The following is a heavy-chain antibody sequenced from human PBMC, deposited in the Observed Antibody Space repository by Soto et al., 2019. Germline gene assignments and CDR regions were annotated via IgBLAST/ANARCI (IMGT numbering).Heavy chain of an antibody. D-gene: IGHD3-10*01. CDR1: GGSFSGYY. J-gene: IGHJ5*02. Sequence: QVQLQQWGAGLLKPSETLSLTCAVYGGSFSGYYWSWIRQPPGKGLEWIGEINQSGSTNYNPSLKSRVTISVDTSKNQFSLKLSSVTAADTAVYYCARRPALKLLSRRTAWFDPWGQGTLVTVSS. CDR3: ARRPALKLLSRRTAWFDP. CDR2: INQSGST. V-gene: IGHV4-34*01.